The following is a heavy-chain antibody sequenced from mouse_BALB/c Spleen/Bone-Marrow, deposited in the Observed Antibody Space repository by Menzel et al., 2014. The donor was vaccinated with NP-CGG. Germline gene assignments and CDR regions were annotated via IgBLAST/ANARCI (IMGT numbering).Heavy chain of an antibody. CDR2: IWSGGST. CDR1: GYSLTSYG. CDR3: ASPYYGNYVYAMDY. V-gene: IGHV2-2*02. D-gene: IGHD2-10*01. J-gene: IGHJ4*01. Sequence: VKLMESGPGLVQPSQSLSITCTVSGYSLTSYGVHWVRQSPGKGLEWLGVIWSGGSTDYNAAFISRLSISKDNSKSQVFFKMNSLQANDTAIYYCASPYYGNYVYAMDYWGQGTSVTVSS.